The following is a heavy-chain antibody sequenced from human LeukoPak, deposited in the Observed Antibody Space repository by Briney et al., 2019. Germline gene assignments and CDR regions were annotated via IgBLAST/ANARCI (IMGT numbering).Heavy chain of an antibody. CDR3: ARATAGTTLFEGIDY. D-gene: IGHD1-1*01. Sequence: PSETLSLTCFVYGGSFSAYYWNWIRQPPGKGLEWIGEINHNGSPNYNPSLKSRVTISLDTSKNQFSLKLSSVTAADTAVYYCARATAGTTLFEGIDYWGQGTLVTVSS. V-gene: IGHV4-34*01. J-gene: IGHJ4*02. CDR1: GGSFSAYY. CDR2: INHNGSP.